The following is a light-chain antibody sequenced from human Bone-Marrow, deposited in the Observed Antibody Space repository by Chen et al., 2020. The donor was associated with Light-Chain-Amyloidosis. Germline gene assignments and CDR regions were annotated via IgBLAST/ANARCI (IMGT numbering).Light chain of an antibody. CDR3: QVWDGSGDPWV. J-gene: IGLJ3*02. V-gene: IGLV3-21*02. Sequence: SYVLTQPPSQSVASGQTARITCGGNNIRSKSVHWYHQKSGQAPILVVFGGGDRPSGIPGRFSGSSCGDTATRTSSRVAAADEGDYYCQVWDGSGDPWVFGGGTKLTVV. CDR2: GGG. CDR1: NIRSKS.